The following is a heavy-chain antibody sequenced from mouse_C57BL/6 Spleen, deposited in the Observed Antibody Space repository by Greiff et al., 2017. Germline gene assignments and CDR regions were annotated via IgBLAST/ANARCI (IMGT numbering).Heavy chain of an antibody. CDR3: ARGGGSSYEAWCAY. J-gene: IGHJ3*01. D-gene: IGHD1-1*01. Sequence: QVQLQQSGAELAKPGASVQLSCKASGYTFTRYWMHWVKQRPGPGLEWIGYINPSSGYTKYNQKFKDKATLTADKSASTAYMQLSRLTYEDSAVYYCARGGGSSYEAWCAYWGQGTLVTVSA. CDR1: GYTFTRYW. CDR2: INPSSGYT. V-gene: IGHV1-7*01.